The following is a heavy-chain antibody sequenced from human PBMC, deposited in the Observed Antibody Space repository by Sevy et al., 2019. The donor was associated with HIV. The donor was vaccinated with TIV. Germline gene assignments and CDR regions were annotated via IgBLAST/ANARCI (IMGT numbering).Heavy chain of an antibody. CDR2: ISSSSTI. CDR3: ARGYCSGGSCYLDAFDI. V-gene: IGHV3-48*02. CDR1: GFTFSSYS. J-gene: IGHJ3*02. D-gene: IGHD2-15*01. Sequence: GGSLRLSCAASGFTFSSYSMNWVRQAPGKGLEWVSYISSSSTIYYADSVKGRFTIPRDNAKNSLYLQMNSLRDEDTAVYYCARGYCSGGSCYLDAFDIWGQGTMVTVSS.